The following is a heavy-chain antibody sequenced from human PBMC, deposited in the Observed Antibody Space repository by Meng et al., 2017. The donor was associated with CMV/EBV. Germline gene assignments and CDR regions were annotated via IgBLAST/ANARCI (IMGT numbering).Heavy chain of an antibody. CDR1: GFTFDDYG. Sequence: GESLKIPWAASGFTFDDYGMSWVRQAPGKGLEWVSGINWNGGSTGYEDSVKGRFTISRDNDKNSLYLQMNSLRAEDTALYYCERDRDIVATVNYYYYGMDVWGQGTTVTVSS. CDR2: INWNGGST. CDR3: ERDRDIVATVNYYYYGMDV. J-gene: IGHJ6*02. V-gene: IGHV3-20*04. D-gene: IGHD5-12*01.